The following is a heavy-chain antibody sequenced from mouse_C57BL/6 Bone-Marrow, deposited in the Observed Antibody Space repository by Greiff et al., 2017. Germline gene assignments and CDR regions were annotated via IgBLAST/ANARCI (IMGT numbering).Heavy chain of an antibody. CDR3: ARDRDGSSFDY. CDR1: GFTFSDYY. D-gene: IGHD2-3*01. Sequence: EVQLVESEGGLVQPGSSMKLSCTASGFTFSDYYMAWVRQVPEKGLEWVANINYDGSSTYYLDSLKSRFIISIDNAKNILYLQLSSLKSEDTATYYCARDRDGSSFDYWCQGTTLTVSS. V-gene: IGHV5-16*01. J-gene: IGHJ2*01. CDR2: INYDGSST.